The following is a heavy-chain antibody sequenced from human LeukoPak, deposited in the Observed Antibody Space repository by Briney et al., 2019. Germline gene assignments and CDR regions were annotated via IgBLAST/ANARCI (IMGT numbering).Heavy chain of an antibody. CDR1: GYNFSDYY. CDR2: MNPNSGCT. D-gene: IGHD3-22*01. V-gene: IGHV1-2*02. CDR3: ARGLCSAIIVGGDAFDL. J-gene: IGHJ3*01. Sequence: ASVKVFCKASGYNFSDYYLHWVRQAPGQGLEWMGWMNPNSGCTNYAQKFQGRITMTGDKSTAYLELSRLRSDDTAVYFCARGLCSAIIVGGDAFDLWGQGTMVAVSS.